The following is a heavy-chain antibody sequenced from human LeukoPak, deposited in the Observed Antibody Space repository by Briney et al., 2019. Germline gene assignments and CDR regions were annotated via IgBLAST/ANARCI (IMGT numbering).Heavy chain of an antibody. V-gene: IGHV4-61*01. CDR1: GGSISSSSYY. J-gene: IGHJ6*02. CDR3: ARDLNYGMDV. CDR2: IYYSGST. Sequence: KSSETLSLTCTVSGGSISSSSYYWGWIRQPPGKGLEWIGYIYYSGSTNYNPSLKSRVTISVDTSKNQFSLKLSSVTAADTAVYYCARDLNYGMDVWGQGTTVTVSS.